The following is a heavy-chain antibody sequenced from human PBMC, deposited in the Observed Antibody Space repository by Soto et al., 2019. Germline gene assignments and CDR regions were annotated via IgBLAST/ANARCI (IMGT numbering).Heavy chain of an antibody. CDR2: INHSGSA. D-gene: IGHD3-9*01. CDR3: ARDHYVYDILTGYGYYYGMDV. Sequence: SETLSLTCDVYGGSFSDYIWTWIRQTPGKGLQWIGQINHSGSANYNPSLKSRVTISVHTSSSQFSLELSSVTVADTAVYYCARDHYVYDILTGYGYYYGMDVWGQGTTVT. CDR1: GGSFSDYI. V-gene: IGHV4-34*01. J-gene: IGHJ6*02.